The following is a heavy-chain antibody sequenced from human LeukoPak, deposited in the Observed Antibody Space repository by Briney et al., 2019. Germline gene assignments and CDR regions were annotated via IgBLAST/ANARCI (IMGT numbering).Heavy chain of an antibody. D-gene: IGHD3-22*01. CDR3: ARGCRYYDSSGSDYYGMDV. Sequence: SETLSLTCTVSGGSISSSSYYWGWIRQPPGKGLEWIGSIYYSGSTYYNPSLKSRVTISVDTSKNQFSLKLSSVTAADTAVYYCARGCRYYDSSGSDYYGMDVWGQGTTVTVSS. V-gene: IGHV4-39*07. CDR2: IYYSGST. J-gene: IGHJ6*02. CDR1: GGSISSSSYY.